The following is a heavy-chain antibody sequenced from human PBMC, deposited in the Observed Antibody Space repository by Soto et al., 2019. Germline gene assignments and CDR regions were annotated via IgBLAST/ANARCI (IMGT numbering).Heavy chain of an antibody. J-gene: IGHJ6*03. CDR3: AKGSGTTKYYYYMDV. CDR2: ISGSGGST. D-gene: IGHD3-10*01. V-gene: IGHV3-23*01. Sequence: GGSLRLSCAASGFTFSSYAMSWVSQAPGKGLEWVSAISGSGGSTYYADSVKGRFTISRDNSKNTLYLQMNSLRAEDTAVYYYAKGSGTTKYYYYMDVWGKGTTVTVSS. CDR1: GFTFSSYA.